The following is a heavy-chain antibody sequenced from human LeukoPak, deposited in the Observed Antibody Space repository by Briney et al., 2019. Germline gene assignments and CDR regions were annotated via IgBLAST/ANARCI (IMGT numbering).Heavy chain of an antibody. D-gene: IGHD3-10*01. Sequence: SETLSLTCTVSGYSISSGYYWGWIRQPPGKGLEWIGYIHYSGSTNYNRSLKSRVTISVDTSKNQFSLKLSSVTAADTAVYYCARVEEGYGSGRRENYYYYYMDVWGKGTTVTISS. J-gene: IGHJ6*03. CDR2: IHYSGST. CDR3: ARVEEGYGSGRRENYYYYYMDV. V-gene: IGHV4-61*01. CDR1: GYSISSGYY.